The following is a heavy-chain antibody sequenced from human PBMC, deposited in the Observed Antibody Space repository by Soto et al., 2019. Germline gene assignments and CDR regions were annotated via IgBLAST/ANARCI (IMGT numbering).Heavy chain of an antibody. V-gene: IGHV4-59*12. CDR2: IYYSGST. CDR1: GGSISSYY. J-gene: IGHJ4*02. CDR3: ARGLPATAMYYFDY. D-gene: IGHD2-2*01. Sequence: PSETLSLTYTVSGGSISSYYWSWIRQPPGKGLEWIGYIYYSGSTNYNPSLKSRVTISVDTSKNQFSLKLSSVTAADTAVYYCARGLPATAMYYFDYWGQGTLVTVSS.